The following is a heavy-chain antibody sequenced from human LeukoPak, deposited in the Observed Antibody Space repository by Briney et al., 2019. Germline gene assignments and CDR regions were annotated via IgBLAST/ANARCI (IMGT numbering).Heavy chain of an antibody. CDR2: INSDGSSA. V-gene: IGHV3-23*01. J-gene: IGHJ4*02. Sequence: PGGSLRLSCAASGFTFADYAMHWVRQTPGKRLVWVSRINSDGSSAIYADSVKGRFTISRDNSKNTLYLQMNSLRAEDTAVYYCAKVTYGSGTYGAFDSWGQGTLVTVSS. D-gene: IGHD3-10*01. CDR1: GFTFADYA. CDR3: AKVTYGSGTYGAFDS.